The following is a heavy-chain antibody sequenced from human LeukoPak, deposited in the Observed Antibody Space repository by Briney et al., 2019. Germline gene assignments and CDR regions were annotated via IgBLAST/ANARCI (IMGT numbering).Heavy chain of an antibody. Sequence: SVKVSCKASGGTFSSDAISWGRQAPGQGMEWMGRIILILVIANYAQKFQGRVTITADKSTSTAYMELSSLRSEDTAVYYCARGTADYYYGMDVWGQGTTVTVSS. CDR3: ARGTADYYYGMDV. CDR1: GGTFSSDA. V-gene: IGHV1-69*04. CDR2: IILILVIA. J-gene: IGHJ6*02.